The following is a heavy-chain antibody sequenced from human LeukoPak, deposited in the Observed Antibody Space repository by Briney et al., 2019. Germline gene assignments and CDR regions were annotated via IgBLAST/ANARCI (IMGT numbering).Heavy chain of an antibody. Sequence: SETLSLTCTVSGGSISSSSYYWGWIRQPPGKGLEWIGSIYYSGSTYYNPSLKSRVTISVDTSKNQFSLKLSSVTAADTAVYYCARDLGGDLHQFDYWGQGTLVTVSS. CDR2: IYYSGST. V-gene: IGHV4-39*02. CDR1: GGSISSSSYY. CDR3: ARDLGGDLHQFDY. D-gene: IGHD2-21*02. J-gene: IGHJ4*02.